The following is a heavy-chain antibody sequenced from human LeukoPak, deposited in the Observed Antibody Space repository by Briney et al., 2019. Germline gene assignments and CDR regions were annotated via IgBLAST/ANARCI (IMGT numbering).Heavy chain of an antibody. Sequence: ASVKVSCKASGYTFTSYGISWVRQAPGQGLEWMGWISAYNGNTNYAQKLQGRVTMTTDTSTSTAYMELRSLRSDDTAVYYCARGGDFSLGYYYDSSGYYYWYNWFDPWGQGTLVTVSS. CDR1: GYTFTSYG. CDR2: ISAYNGNT. D-gene: IGHD3-22*01. J-gene: IGHJ5*02. CDR3: ARGGDFSLGYYYDSSGYYYWYNWFDP. V-gene: IGHV1-18*01.